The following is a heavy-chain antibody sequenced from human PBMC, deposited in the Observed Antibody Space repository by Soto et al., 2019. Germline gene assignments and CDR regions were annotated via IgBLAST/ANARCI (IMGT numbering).Heavy chain of an antibody. CDR3: ARAHAPTLPFDY. J-gene: IGHJ4*01. CDR1: GGSMRSVY. V-gene: IGHV4-59*01. Sequence: ETLSLTCTVSGGSMRSVYWSWIRQPPGKRLVWIGFIFHSGNAKYNPSLMSRVTISIDTSKSQFSLSLDSVTAADTAVYFCARAHAPTLPFDYWGQGTLVTVSS. CDR2: IFHSGNA. D-gene: IGHD2-2*01.